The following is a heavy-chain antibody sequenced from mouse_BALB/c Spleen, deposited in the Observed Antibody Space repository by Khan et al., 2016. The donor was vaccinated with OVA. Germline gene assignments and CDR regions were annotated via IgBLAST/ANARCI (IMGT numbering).Heavy chain of an antibody. D-gene: IGHD1-1*01. J-gene: IGHJ2*01. CDR1: GYIFTSYW. CDR2: IYSRTVHT. Sequence: QVQLKQSGAELVRPGASVKLSCKTSGYIFTSYWIHWVKQRSGQGLEWIARIYSRTVHTSYNEKPRDQATLTADSSSSIPYIQLSSLKSEDTAAFFCSKDEALYYFAYWCQGTTLTVSS. V-gene: IGHV1S132*01. CDR3: SKDEALYYFAY.